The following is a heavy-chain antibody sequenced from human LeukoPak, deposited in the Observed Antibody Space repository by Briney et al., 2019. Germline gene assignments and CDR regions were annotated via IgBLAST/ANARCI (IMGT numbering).Heavy chain of an antibody. CDR1: GFTFSSYG. V-gene: IGHV3-33*03. CDR2: IWYDGSNK. Sequence: GGSLRLSCAASGFTFSSYGMHWVRQAPGKGLEWVAVIWYDGSNKYYADSVKGRFTISRDNAKNSLYLQMNSLRAEDTALYYCAKDQYYDILTGSSDAFDIWGQGTMVTVSS. CDR3: AKDQYYDILTGSSDAFDI. D-gene: IGHD3-9*01. J-gene: IGHJ3*02.